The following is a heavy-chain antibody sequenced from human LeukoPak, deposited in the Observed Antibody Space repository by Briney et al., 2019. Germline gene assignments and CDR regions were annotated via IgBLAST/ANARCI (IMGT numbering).Heavy chain of an antibody. D-gene: IGHD3-10*01. Sequence: GGSLRLSCVVSRLTANFNYLAWVRQAPGKGLECVSFIFGGGRTYYADSVTGRFTISRDNSHNTLFLQMSSLRADDTAIYYCATQASYYYGSGSYYDSWGQGTLVTVSS. V-gene: IGHV3-66*01. J-gene: IGHJ4*02. CDR2: IFGGGRT. CDR1: RLTANFNY. CDR3: ATQASYYYGSGSYYDS.